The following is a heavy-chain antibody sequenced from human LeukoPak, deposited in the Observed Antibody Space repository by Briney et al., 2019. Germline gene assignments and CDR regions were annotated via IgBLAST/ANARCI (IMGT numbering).Heavy chain of an antibody. Sequence: PSETLSLTCTVSGGSISSGDYYWSWIRQHPGKGLEWIGYIYYSGSTYYNPSLKSRVTISVDTSKNQFSLKLSSVTAADTAVYYCAREDYGDYWFDPWGQGTLVTVSS. CDR1: GGSISSGDYY. CDR2: IYYSGST. CDR3: AREDYGDYWFDP. V-gene: IGHV4-31*03. D-gene: IGHD4-17*01. J-gene: IGHJ5*02.